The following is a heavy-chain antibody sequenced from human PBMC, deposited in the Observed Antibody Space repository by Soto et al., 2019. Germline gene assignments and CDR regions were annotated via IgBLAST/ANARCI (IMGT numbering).Heavy chain of an antibody. CDR2: IYYSGST. Sequence: PSETLSLTCTVSGGSISSSSYYWGWIRQPPGKGLEWIGSIYYSGSTYYNPSLKSRVTISVDTSKNQFSLKLSSVTAADTAVYYCARRLGYCSGGSCPSGWFDPWGQGTLVTVSS. V-gene: IGHV4-39*01. J-gene: IGHJ5*02. D-gene: IGHD2-15*01. CDR1: GGSISSSSYY. CDR3: ARRLGYCSGGSCPSGWFDP.